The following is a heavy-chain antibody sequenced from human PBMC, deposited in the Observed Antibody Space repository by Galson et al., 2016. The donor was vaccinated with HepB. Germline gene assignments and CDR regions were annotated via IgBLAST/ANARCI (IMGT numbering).Heavy chain of an antibody. V-gene: IGHV3-30*03. CDR3: ARSYYDFWSGLGY. J-gene: IGHJ4*02. CDR2: MSYDGSNK. Sequence: SLRLSCAVSGFTFSRYGMHWVRQAPGKGLEWVAVMSYDGSNKYYVESVKGRFTISRDDSKNTVYLQMNSLRAEDTAVYYCARSYYDFWSGLGYWGQGTLVTVSS. CDR1: GFTFSRYG. D-gene: IGHD3-3*01.